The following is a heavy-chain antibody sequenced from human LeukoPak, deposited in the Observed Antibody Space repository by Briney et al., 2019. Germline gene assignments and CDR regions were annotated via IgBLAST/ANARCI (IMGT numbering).Heavy chain of an antibody. CDR2: IKQDGSEK. Sequence: PGGSLRLSCAASGFTFSSYWMSWVRQAPGKGLEWVANIKQDGSEKYYVDSVKGRFTISRDNAKNSLYLQMNSLRAEDTAVYYCAKDFTYSSSWYGAPGVFDYWGQGTLVTVSS. D-gene: IGHD6-13*01. CDR1: GFTFSSYW. J-gene: IGHJ4*02. V-gene: IGHV3-7*03. CDR3: AKDFTYSSSWYGAPGVFDY.